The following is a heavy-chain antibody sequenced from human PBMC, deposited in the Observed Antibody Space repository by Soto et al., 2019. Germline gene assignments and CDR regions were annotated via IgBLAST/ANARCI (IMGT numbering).Heavy chain of an antibody. CDR1: GLTFSSYG. J-gene: IGHJ6*02. CDR2: ISYDGSNK. Sequence: GGSLRLSCASSGLTFSSYGMHWVRQAPGKGLEWAAVISYDGSNKYYADSVKGRFTISRDNSKNTLYLQMNSLRAEDTAVYYCAKDQYCSSTSCYYYYGMDVWGQGTTVTVSS. CDR3: AKDQYCSSTSCYYYYGMDV. V-gene: IGHV3-30*18. D-gene: IGHD2-2*01.